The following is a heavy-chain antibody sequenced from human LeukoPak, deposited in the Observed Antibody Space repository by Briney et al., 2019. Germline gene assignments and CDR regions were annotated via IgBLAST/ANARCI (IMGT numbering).Heavy chain of an antibody. CDR1: GFTFSSYA. CDR3: AKFRKAATAIPHCDTDSFRNLLVCLGAFPC. V-gene: IGHV3-23*01. CDR2: ISGSGGST. Sequence: GGSLRLSCAASGFTFSSYAMSWVRQAPGKGLEWVSAISGSGGSTYYADSVKGRFTISRDNSKNTLYLQMNSLRAEDTAVYYCAKFRKAATAIPHCDTDSFRNLLVCLGAFPCWG. J-gene: IGHJ6*01. D-gene: IGHD2-2*02.